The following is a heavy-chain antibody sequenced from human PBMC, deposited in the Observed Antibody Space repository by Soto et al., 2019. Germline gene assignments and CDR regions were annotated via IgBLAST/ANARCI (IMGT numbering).Heavy chain of an antibody. CDR2: ISGSGGST. J-gene: IGHJ4*02. CDR1: GFTFSSYA. V-gene: IGHV3-23*01. Sequence: EVQLLESGGGLVQPGGSLRLSCAASGFTFSSYAMSWVRQAPGKGLEWVSAISGSGGSTYYADSVKGRFTISRDNSKNTLYLKMNSLRAEYTAVYYCAKWAFGRRLDLRYFDRADYWGQGTLVTVSS. D-gene: IGHD3-9*01. CDR3: AKWAFGRRLDLRYFDRADY.